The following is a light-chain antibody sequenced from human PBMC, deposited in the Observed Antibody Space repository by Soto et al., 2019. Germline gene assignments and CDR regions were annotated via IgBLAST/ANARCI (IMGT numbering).Light chain of an antibody. V-gene: IGKV1-5*03. J-gene: IGKJ1*01. CDR3: QQYNDNWT. Sequence: DIQMTQSPSTLSASVGDRVTITCRASQSISSWLAWYQQKPGKAPRLLIYKASNLESGVPSRFSGSGSGTEFTLTNSSLQPDDSATYYCQQYNDNWTFGQGTKVEIK. CDR2: KAS. CDR1: QSISSW.